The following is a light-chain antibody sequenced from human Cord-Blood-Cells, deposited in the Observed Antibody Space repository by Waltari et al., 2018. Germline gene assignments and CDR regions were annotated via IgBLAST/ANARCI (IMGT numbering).Light chain of an antibody. CDR2: LGS. CDR1: QSLLHSNGYTY. CDR3: MQALQTWT. Sequence: DIVMTQSPLSLPVTPGEPASISCRSSQSLLHSNGYTYLAWYLQKPGQSPQLLIYLGSNRASGVPDRFSGSGSGTDITLKISRVEAEDVGVYYCMQALQTWTFGQGTKVEIK. V-gene: IGKV2-28*01. J-gene: IGKJ1*01.